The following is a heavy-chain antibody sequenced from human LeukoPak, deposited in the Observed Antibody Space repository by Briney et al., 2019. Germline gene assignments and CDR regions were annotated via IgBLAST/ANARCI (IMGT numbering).Heavy chain of an antibody. J-gene: IGHJ4*02. D-gene: IGHD3-3*01. Sequence: SVKVSCKASGGTFSSYAISWVRQAPGQGLEWMGGIIPIFGTANYAQKFQGRVTITADESTSTAYMELSSLRSEDTAVYYCARGPRPTYYDFWSGYYTGEYFDYWDQGTLVTVSS. CDR2: IIPIFGTA. V-gene: IGHV1-69*01. CDR3: ARGPRPTYYDFWSGYYTGEYFDY. CDR1: GGTFSSYA.